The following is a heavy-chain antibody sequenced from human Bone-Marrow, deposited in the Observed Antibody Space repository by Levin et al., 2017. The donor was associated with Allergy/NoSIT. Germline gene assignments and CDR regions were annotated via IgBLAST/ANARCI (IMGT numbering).Heavy chain of an antibody. CDR1: GFTFSSYA. J-gene: IGHJ4*02. Sequence: GESLKISCAASGFTFSSYAMHWVRQAPGKGLEWVAVISYDGSNKYYADSVKGRFTISRDNSKNTLYLQMNSLRAEDTAVYYCARVDFPQDIWHYWGQGTLVTVSS. V-gene: IGHV3-30-3*01. CDR2: ISYDGSNK. CDR3: ARVDFPQDIWHY. D-gene: IGHD2-15*01.